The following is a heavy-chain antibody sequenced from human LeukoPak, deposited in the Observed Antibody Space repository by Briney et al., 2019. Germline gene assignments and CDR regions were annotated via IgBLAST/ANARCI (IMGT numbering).Heavy chain of an antibody. CDR3: ARRAGAYSHPYDY. Sequence: GGSLRLSCAASGFTFNSYAMNWVRQAPGKGLEWVSGISGSGSSTHYSDSVKGRFTISRDNSKNTLYLQMNSLRAEDTAVYYCARRAGAYSHPYDYWGQGTLVTVSS. D-gene: IGHD4/OR15-4a*01. CDR2: ISGSGSST. CDR1: GFTFNSYA. V-gene: IGHV3-23*01. J-gene: IGHJ4*02.